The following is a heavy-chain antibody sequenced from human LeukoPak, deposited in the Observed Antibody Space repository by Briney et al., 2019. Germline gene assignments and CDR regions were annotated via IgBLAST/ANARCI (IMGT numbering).Heavy chain of an antibody. Sequence: GGSLRLSCAASGFIFSNYSMNWVRQAPGKGLEWVASINEDSDYVRYADSVRGRFTISSANAKKTLYLQMDSLTAEAQAIYYCSICQHIGTHYSWSWAYWGGGTRVSV. V-gene: IGHV3-21*01. CDR1: GFIFSNYS. J-gene: IGHJ4*02. CDR3: SICQHIGTHYSWSWAY. CDR2: INEDSDYV. D-gene: IGHD2-21*01.